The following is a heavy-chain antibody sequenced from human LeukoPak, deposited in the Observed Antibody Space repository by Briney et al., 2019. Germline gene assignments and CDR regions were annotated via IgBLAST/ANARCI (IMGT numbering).Heavy chain of an antibody. V-gene: IGHV4-59*01. Sequence: SETLSLTCTVSGVSISSYYWSWIRQPPGKGLEWIGYIYYSGSTNYNPSLKSRVTISVDTSKNQFSLKLSSVTAADTAVYYCARYSSSWFYFDYWGQGTLVTVSS. CDR1: GVSISSYY. D-gene: IGHD6-13*01. CDR3: ARYSSSWFYFDY. J-gene: IGHJ4*02. CDR2: IYYSGST.